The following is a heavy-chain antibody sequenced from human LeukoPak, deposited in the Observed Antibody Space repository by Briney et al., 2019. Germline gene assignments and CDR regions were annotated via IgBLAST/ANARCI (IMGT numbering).Heavy chain of an antibody. J-gene: IGHJ4*02. D-gene: IGHD3-10*01. Sequence: GGSLRLSCAASGFTFSSYGMHWVHQAPGKGLGWVAVIWYDGSNKYYADSVKGRFTISRDNSKNTLYLQMNSLRAEDTAVYYCGIITLDYWGQGTLVTVSS. V-gene: IGHV3-30*02. CDR2: IWYDGSNK. CDR1: GFTFSSYG. CDR3: GIITLDY.